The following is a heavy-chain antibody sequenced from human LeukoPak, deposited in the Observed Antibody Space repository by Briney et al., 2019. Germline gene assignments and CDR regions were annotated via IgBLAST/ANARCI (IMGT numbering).Heavy chain of an antibody. V-gene: IGHV3-30-3*01. Sequence: GGSLRLSCAASGFTFSSYVMHWVRQAPGKGLEWVAVISYDGSNKYYADSVKGRFTISRDNSKNTLYLQMNSLRAEDTAVYYCAKGWNLDYFDYWGQGTLVTVSS. D-gene: IGHD1-1*01. CDR1: GFTFSSYV. CDR2: ISYDGSNK. J-gene: IGHJ4*02. CDR3: AKGWNLDYFDY.